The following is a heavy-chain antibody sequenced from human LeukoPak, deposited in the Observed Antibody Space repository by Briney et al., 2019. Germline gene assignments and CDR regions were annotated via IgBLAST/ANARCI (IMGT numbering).Heavy chain of an antibody. CDR3: ARDETQFITIFGVVPWGWFGP. CDR1: GGSISSYY. Sequence: SETLSLTCTVSGGSISSYYWSWIRQPPGKGLEWIGYIYYSGSTNYNPSLKSRVTISVDTSKNQFSLKLSSVTAADTAVYYCARDETQFITIFGVVPWGWFGPWGQGTLVTVSS. CDR2: IYYSGST. V-gene: IGHV4-59*12. J-gene: IGHJ5*02. D-gene: IGHD3-3*01.